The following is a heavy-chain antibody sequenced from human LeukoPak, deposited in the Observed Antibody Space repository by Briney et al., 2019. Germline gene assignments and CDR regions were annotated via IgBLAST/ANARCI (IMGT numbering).Heavy chain of an antibody. CDR3: AKDKYSPKINNWFDP. Sequence: GVSLRLSCASSGFTFSSYAMSWVRQAPGKGREGVSAISGSGCSTYYADSAERRVTISRDNSKHTLYLQINSLRAEDTAVYYCAKDKYSPKINNWFDPWGPGTLVTVSS. CDR2: ISGSGCST. D-gene: IGHD5-18*01. V-gene: IGHV3-23*01. CDR1: GFTFSSYA. J-gene: IGHJ5*02.